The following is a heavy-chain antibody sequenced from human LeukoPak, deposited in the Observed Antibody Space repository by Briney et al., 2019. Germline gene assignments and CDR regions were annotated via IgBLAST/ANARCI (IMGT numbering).Heavy chain of an antibody. CDR2: IYYRGST. Sequence: SQTLSLTCTVSGGSISRVVYYWRGLRQPPGKGVEGIGYIYYRGSTYHGPSLKRRVMISVGASNNPSSLKLSSVTAADTAVYDWARLGIDYDILTGYIPDAFDIWGQGTMVTVSS. J-gene: IGHJ3*02. CDR3: ARLGIDYDILTGYIPDAFDI. D-gene: IGHD3-9*01. CDR1: GGSISRVVYY. V-gene: IGHV4-30-4*01.